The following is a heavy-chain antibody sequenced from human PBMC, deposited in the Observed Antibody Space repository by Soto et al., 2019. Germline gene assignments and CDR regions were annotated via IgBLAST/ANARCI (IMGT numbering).Heavy chain of an antibody. CDR1: GFSLSTSGVG. J-gene: IGHJ4*02. CDR3: AHHRLRGYYDSSGWY. CDR2: IYWYDDK. Sequence: QITLKESGPTLVKPTQTLTLTCTFSGFSLSTSGVGVGWIRQPPGKALEWLELIYWYDDKRYSPSLKSRLTITKDTSKNQVVLTMTNMDPVDTATYYCAHHRLRGYYDSSGWYWGQGTLVTVSS. D-gene: IGHD3-22*01. V-gene: IGHV2-5*01.